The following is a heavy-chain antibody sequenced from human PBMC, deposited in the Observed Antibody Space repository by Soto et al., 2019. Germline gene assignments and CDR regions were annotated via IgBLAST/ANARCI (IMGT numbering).Heavy chain of an antibody. V-gene: IGHV1-69*13. CDR1: GGTFSSYA. D-gene: IGHD4-17*01. Sequence: SVKVSCKASGGTFSSYAISWVRQAPGQGLEWMGGIIPIFGTANYAQKFQGRVTITADESTSTAYMELSSLRSEDTAVYYCASRLVSRYGYYYYGMDVWGQGTTVTVSS. J-gene: IGHJ6*02. CDR2: IIPIFGTA. CDR3: ASRLVSRYGYYYYGMDV.